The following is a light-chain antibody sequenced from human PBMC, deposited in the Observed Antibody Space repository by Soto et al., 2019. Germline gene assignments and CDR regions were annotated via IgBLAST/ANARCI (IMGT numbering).Light chain of an antibody. CDR2: GAS. CDR1: QSLTNNY. J-gene: IGKJ1*01. Sequence: DIVLTQSPGTLSLSPGERATLSCRASQSLTNNYFAWYQQKPGRALRLLIDGASTRATGIPDRFSGSGSGTDFTLTISRVEGEDVAVYYCQRYEAVVTFGQGTKVEI. V-gene: IGKV3-20*01. CDR3: QRYEAVVT.